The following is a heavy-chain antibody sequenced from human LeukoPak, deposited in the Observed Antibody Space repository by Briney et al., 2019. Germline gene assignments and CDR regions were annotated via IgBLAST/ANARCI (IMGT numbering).Heavy chain of an antibody. J-gene: IGHJ4*02. D-gene: IGHD2-2*02. CDR2: IYYGGST. CDR1: GGSISSSSYY. Sequence: SETLSLTCTVSGGSISSSSYYWGWIRQPPGKGLEWIGSIYYGGSTYYNPSLKSRVTISVDTSKNQFSLKLSSVTAADTAVYYCARVRYCGSTSCSTYFDYWGQGTLVTVSS. CDR3: ARVRYCGSTSCSTYFDY. V-gene: IGHV4-39*01.